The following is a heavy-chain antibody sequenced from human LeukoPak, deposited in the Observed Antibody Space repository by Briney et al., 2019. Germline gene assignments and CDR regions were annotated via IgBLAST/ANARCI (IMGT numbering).Heavy chain of an antibody. CDR1: GGAFSSYA. V-gene: IGHV1-69*01. Sequence: GSSVKVSCKASGGAFSSYAISWVRQAPGQGLEWMGGIIPIFGTANYAQKFQGRVTITADESTSTAYMELSSLRSEDTAVYYCARGGYLHYYYGMDVWGQGTTVTVSS. D-gene: IGHD5-12*01. CDR3: ARGGYLHYYYGMDV. J-gene: IGHJ6*02. CDR2: IIPIFGTA.